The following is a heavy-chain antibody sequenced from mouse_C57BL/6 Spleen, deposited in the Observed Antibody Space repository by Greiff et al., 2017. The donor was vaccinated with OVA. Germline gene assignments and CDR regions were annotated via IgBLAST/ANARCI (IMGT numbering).Heavy chain of an antibody. D-gene: IGHD4-1*01. V-gene: IGHV5-16*01. CDR2: INYDGSST. CDR3: ARAYWDDYFDY. J-gene: IGHJ2*01. Sequence: EVKVVESEGGLVQPGSSMKLSCTASGFTFSDYYMAWVRQVPEKGLEWVANINYDGSSTYYLDSLKSRFIISRDNAKNILYLQMSSLKSEDTATYYCARAYWDDYFDYWGQGTTLTVSS. CDR1: GFTFSDYY.